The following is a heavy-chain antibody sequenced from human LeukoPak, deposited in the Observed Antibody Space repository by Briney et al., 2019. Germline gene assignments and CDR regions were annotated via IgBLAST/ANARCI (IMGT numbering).Heavy chain of an antibody. CDR3: ARDGGLHSSWTDY. V-gene: IGHV1-2*06. D-gene: IGHD6-13*01. J-gene: IGHJ4*02. CDR1: GYTFTGYY. Sequence: GASVKVSCTASGYTFTGYYMHWVRQAPGQGLEWMGRINPNSGGTNYAQKFQGRVTMTRDTSISTAYMELSRLRSDDTAVYYCARDGGLHSSWTDYWGQGTLVTVSS. CDR2: INPNSGGT.